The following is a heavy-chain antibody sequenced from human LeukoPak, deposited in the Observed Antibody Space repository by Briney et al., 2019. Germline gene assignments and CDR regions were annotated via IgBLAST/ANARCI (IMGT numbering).Heavy chain of an antibody. CDR2: INHSGST. CDR1: GGSFSGYY. Sequence: SETLSLTCAVYGGSFSGYYWSWIRQPPGKGLEWIGEINHSGSTNYNPSLKSRVTISVDTSKNQFSLKLSSVTAADPAVYYCARLGSVIFGVVIINRAGYFDYWGQGTLVTVSS. V-gene: IGHV4-34*01. J-gene: IGHJ4*02. D-gene: IGHD3-3*01. CDR3: ARLGSVIFGVVIINRAGYFDY.